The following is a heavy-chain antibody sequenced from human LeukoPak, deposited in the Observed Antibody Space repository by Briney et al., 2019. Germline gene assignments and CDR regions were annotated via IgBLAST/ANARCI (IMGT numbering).Heavy chain of an antibody. J-gene: IGHJ5*02. CDR1: GSPLNNSN. CDR2: INIGGTNT. Sequence: GGSWGFSVAAFGSPLNNSNMGWIRKAQGKGLEWLSYINIGGTNTHYADSVKGRFTISRDNAKKSLYLEMNNLRAEDTAVYYCATDGAGFDTWGQGVLVTVSS. CDR3: ATDGAGFDT. V-gene: IGHV3-11*01.